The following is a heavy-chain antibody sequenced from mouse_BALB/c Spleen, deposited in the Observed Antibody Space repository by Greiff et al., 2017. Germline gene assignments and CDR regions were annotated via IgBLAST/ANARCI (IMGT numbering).Heavy chain of an antibody. CDR1: GFSLTSYG. CDR2: IWAGGST. V-gene: IGHV2-9*02. CDR3: AREVYYYGSSYVGAMDY. Sequence: VQVVESGPGLVAPSQSLSITCTVSGFSLTSYGVHWVRQPPGKGLEWLGVIWAGGSTNYNSALMSRLSISKDNSKSQVFLKMNSLQTDDTAMYYCAREVYYYGSSYVGAMDYWGQGTSVTVSS. D-gene: IGHD1-1*01. J-gene: IGHJ4*01.